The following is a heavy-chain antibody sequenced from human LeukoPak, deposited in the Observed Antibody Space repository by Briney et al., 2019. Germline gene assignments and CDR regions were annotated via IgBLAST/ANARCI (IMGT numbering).Heavy chain of an antibody. CDR3: ARDAYSSGWFFSYGMDV. CDR2: INSDGSST. D-gene: IGHD6-19*01. J-gene: IGHJ6*02. CDR1: GFTFSSYW. Sequence: GGSLRLSCAASGFTFSSYWMHWVRQAPGKGLVWVSRINSDGSSTSYADSVKGRFTISRDNAKNTLYLQMNSLRAEDTAVYYCARDAYSSGWFFSYGMDVWGQGTTVTVSS. V-gene: IGHV3-74*01.